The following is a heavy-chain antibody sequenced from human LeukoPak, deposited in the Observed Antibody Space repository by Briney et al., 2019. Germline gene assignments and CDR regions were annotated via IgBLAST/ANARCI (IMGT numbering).Heavy chain of an antibody. V-gene: IGHV3-30-3*01. Sequence: GGSLRLSCAASGFTFSSYAMHWVRQAPGKGLEWVAVISCDGSNKYYADSGKGRFTISRDNSKNTLYLQMNSLRAEDTAVYYCARPRGYSYGYGMDVWGQGTTVTVSS. J-gene: IGHJ6*02. CDR1: GFTFSSYA. CDR2: ISCDGSNK. D-gene: IGHD5-18*01. CDR3: ARPRGYSYGYGMDV.